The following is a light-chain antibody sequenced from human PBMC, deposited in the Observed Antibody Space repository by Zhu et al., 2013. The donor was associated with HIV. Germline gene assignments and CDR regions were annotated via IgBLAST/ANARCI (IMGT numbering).Light chain of an antibody. V-gene: IGKV1-9*01. CDR3: HHVNDNPA. CDR1: QGISSY. Sequence: IQLTQSPSSLSASVGERVTITCRASQGISSYLAWYQQKPGKAPELLVYAASTLQDGVPSRFAGRGSGTEFTLTITGLQPEDFATYYCHHVNDNPAFGPGTTVDFK. J-gene: IGKJ3*01. CDR2: AAS.